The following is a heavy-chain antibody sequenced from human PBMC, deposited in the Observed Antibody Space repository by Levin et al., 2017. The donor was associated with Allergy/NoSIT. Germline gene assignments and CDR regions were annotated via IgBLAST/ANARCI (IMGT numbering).Heavy chain of an antibody. J-gene: IGHJ6*02. CDR2: IYPGDSDT. Sequence: ASVKVSCKGSGYSFISYWIAWVRQTPGKGLEWMGSIYPGDSDTKYSPPFLGQVTISFDKSISTAYLQWNSLKASDTAIYYCASDFHYDNGMDVWGQGTTVTVSS. D-gene: IGHD3/OR15-3a*01. V-gene: IGHV5-51*01. CDR3: ASDFHYDNGMDV. CDR1: GYSFISYW.